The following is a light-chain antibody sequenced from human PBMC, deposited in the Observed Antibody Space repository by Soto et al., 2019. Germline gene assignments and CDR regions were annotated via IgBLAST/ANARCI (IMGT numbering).Light chain of an antibody. V-gene: IGKV2-30*01. Sequence: DVVMTQSPLSLPVTLGQPASISCKSSQTLVSSDGNTYLNWFQQRPGQSPRRLIYKVSNRDSGVPDRFSGSGSGTGFTMKISRVEAEDVGTYYCMQGAHWPPWTFGQGTKVEIK. J-gene: IGKJ1*01. CDR2: KVS. CDR1: QTLVSSDGNTY. CDR3: MQGAHWPPWT.